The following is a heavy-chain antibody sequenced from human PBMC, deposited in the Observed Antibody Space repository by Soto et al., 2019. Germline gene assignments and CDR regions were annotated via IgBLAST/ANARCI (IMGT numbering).Heavy chain of an antibody. CDR2: IYYSGST. D-gene: IGHD3-22*01. J-gene: IGHJ4*02. V-gene: IGHV4-59*01. CDR1: GGSISSYY. CDR3: ARDSGGYDSSGYLDY. Sequence: NPSETLSLTCTVSGGSISSYYWSWIRQPPGKGLEWIGYIYYSGSTNYNPSLKSRVTISVDTSKNQFSLKLSSMTAADTAVYYCARDSGGYDSSGYLDYWGQGTLVTVSS.